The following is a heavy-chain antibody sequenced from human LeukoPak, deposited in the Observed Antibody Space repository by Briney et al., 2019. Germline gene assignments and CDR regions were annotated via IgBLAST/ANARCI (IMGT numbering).Heavy chain of an antibody. Sequence: GGSLRLSCAASGFTFSKYAMNWVGQAPGKGLEWVSVISGSGGIGYYADSVKGRFSISRDNSKNTVYLQMNSLRAEDTAVYFCAKGGSSGWYVGEYFQHWGQGSLVTVSS. J-gene: IGHJ1*01. CDR1: GFTFSKYA. D-gene: IGHD6-19*01. CDR2: ISGSGGIG. CDR3: AKGGSSGWYVGEYFQH. V-gene: IGHV3-23*01.